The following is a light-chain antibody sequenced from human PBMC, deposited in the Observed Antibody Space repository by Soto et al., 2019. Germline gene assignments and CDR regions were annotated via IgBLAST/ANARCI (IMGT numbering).Light chain of an antibody. CDR3: QQYNNWPRT. CDR2: GAS. V-gene: IGKV3-15*01. J-gene: IGKJ1*01. CDR1: QSVSSN. Sequence: EIVMTQSPATLSVSPGERATLSCRASQSVSSNLAWYQQKPGQAPRLLIFGASTRATGIPGRFSGSGSGTEFTLTISSLQSEDFEVYYCQQYNNWPRTVGQGTKVDSK.